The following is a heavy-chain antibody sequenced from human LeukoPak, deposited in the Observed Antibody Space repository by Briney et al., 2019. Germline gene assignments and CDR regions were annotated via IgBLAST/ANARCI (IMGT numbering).Heavy chain of an antibody. CDR1: GGSISSGGYY. D-gene: IGHD4-17*01. V-gene: IGHV4-31*03. Sequence: PSQTLSLTCTVSGGSISSGGYYWSWIRQHPGKGLEWIGYIYYSGSTYYNPSLKSRVTISVDTSKNQFSLKLSSVTAADTAVYYCARGGDYGRGEQDYYYGMDVWGKGTTVTVSS. J-gene: IGHJ6*04. CDR2: IYYSGST. CDR3: ARGGDYGRGEQDYYYGMDV.